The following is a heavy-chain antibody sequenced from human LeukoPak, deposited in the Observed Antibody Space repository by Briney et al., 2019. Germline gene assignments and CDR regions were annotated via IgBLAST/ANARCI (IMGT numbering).Heavy chain of an antibody. J-gene: IGHJ3*02. CDR3: ARGRYYDVSGHGAFDI. Sequence: GGSLRLSCAASGFTFSSSAMNWVRQAPGKGLEWVSSINNVGSHIYYADSVKGRFTISRDNAKNSLYLQMNSLRAEDTAVYYCARGRYYDVSGHGAFDIWGQGTMVTVSS. D-gene: IGHD3-22*01. V-gene: IGHV3-21*01. CDR2: INNVGSHI. CDR1: GFTFSSSA.